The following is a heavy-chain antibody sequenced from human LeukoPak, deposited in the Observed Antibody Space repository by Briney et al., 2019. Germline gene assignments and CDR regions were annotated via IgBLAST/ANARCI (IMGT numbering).Heavy chain of an antibody. CDR1: GFIFSSFR. CDR2: ISSSGSLI. CDR3: ARNYYDSSGYYYAFDY. Sequence: GGSLRLSCAASGFIFSSFRMNWVRQAPGKGLECVSSISSSGSLICYADSMKGRFTVSRDNAKNSLFLQLNSLRAEDTAVYYCARNYYDSSGYYYAFDYWGQGTLVTVSS. V-gene: IGHV3-21*01. J-gene: IGHJ4*02. D-gene: IGHD3-22*01.